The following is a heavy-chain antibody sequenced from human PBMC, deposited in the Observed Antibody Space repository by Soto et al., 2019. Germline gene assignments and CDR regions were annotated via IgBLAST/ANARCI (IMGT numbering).Heavy chain of an antibody. CDR1: GGDFTGYA. V-gene: IGHV1-69*06. Sequence: QVQLEQSGAEVKKPGSSVIISCKVSGGDFTGYAVTWVRQAPGQGPEWMGRVITMFGTTVLSQTFQGRLTMTADKSTTTAQMELTGLGSDDTAVYYCARGSTGNWNIDAFDIWGQGTMVTVSS. CDR3: ARGSTGNWNIDAFDI. D-gene: IGHD1-1*01. CDR2: VITMFGTT. J-gene: IGHJ3*02.